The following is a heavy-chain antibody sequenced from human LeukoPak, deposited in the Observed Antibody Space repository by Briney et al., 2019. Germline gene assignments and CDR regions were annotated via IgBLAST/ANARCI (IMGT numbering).Heavy chain of an antibody. V-gene: IGHV4-39*07. D-gene: IGHD1-26*01. CDR2: IYYSGST. CDR1: GGSISSSSYY. J-gene: IGHJ5*02. Sequence: SETLSLTCTVSGGSISSSSYYWGWIRQPPGKGLEWIGSIYYSGSTNYNPSLKSRVTMSVDTSKNQFSLKLSSVTAADTAVYYCARDLGSYDPNWFDPWGQGTLVTVSS. CDR3: ARDLGSYDPNWFDP.